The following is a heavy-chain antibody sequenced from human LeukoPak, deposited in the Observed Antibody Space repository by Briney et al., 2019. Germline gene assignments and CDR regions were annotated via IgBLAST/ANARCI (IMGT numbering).Heavy chain of an antibody. D-gene: IGHD3-10*01. CDR3: ATTMVRGIIGVFDI. V-gene: IGHV3-66*01. Sequence: GGSLRLSCAASGFTVSSSYMSWVRQAPGKGLEWASAIYSGGSTYYADSVKGRFNISRDNSKNTVYLQMNSLRAEDTAVYYCATTMVRGIIGVFDIWGQGTMVTVSS. J-gene: IGHJ3*02. CDR1: GFTVSSSY. CDR2: IYSGGST.